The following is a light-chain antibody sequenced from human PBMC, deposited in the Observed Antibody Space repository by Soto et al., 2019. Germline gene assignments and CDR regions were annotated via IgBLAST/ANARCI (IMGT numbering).Light chain of an antibody. Sequence: QSALTQPASVSGSPGQSITISCTGTRSDVGGYNYVSWYQQHPGKAPKLMIYDVNNRPSGVSNRFSGSKSGNTASLTISGLQAEDEGDYYCSSYTSSITLVFGGWTKLTVL. CDR3: SSYTSSITLV. J-gene: IGLJ2*01. CDR1: RSDVGGYNY. V-gene: IGLV2-14*01. CDR2: DVN.